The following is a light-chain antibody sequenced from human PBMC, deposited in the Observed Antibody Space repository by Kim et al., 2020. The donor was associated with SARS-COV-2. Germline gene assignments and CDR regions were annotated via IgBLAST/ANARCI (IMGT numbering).Light chain of an antibody. J-gene: IGLJ3*02. CDR1: NIGSKS. CDR2: YDS. V-gene: IGLV3-21*04. Sequence: SYELTQPPSVSVAPGKTARITCGGNNIGSKSVHWYQQKPGQAPVLVIYYDSDRPSGIPERFSGSNSGNTATLTSSRVEAGDEDDYYCQVWDSSSDHPVFGGGTQLTVL. CDR3: QVWDSSSDHPV.